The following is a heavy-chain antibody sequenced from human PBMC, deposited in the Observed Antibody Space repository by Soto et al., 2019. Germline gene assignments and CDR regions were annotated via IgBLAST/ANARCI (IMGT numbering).Heavy chain of an antibody. V-gene: IGHV3-23*01. CDR3: AKDQRTTVVTTAGWGYFEY. CDR1: GFTFISDA. D-gene: IGHD4-17*01. J-gene: IGHJ4*02. Sequence: LRLSCAASGFTFISDAMSWVRQAPGNVLEWVSAISGSGGSTYYADSVKGRFTISRDNSKNTLYLQMNSLRAEDTAVYYCAKDQRTTVVTTAGWGYFEYWGQGTLVSVSS. CDR2: ISGSGGST.